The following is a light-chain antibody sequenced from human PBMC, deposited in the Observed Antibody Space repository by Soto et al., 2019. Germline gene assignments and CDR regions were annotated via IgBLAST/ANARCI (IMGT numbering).Light chain of an antibody. CDR2: DAS. V-gene: IGKV3-11*01. CDR3: QQRSNWPPIT. J-gene: IGKJ5*01. CDR1: QSVSNNY. Sequence: EIVLTQSPGTLSLSPGGRATPSCKSIQSVSNNYLAWYQQKPGQAPRLLIYDASNRATGIPARFSGGGSGTDFTLTIDNLEPEDFAIYYCQQRSNWPPITFGQGTRLEI.